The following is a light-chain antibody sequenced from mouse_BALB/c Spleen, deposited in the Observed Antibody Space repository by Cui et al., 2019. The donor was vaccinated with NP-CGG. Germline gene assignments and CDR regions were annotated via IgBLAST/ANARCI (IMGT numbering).Light chain of an antibody. J-gene: IGLJ1*01. CDR3: ALWYSNHWV. CDR1: TGAVTTSNY. Sequence: QAVVPQESALTTSPGETVTLTCRSSTGAVTTSNYANWVQEKPDHLFTGLIGGTNNRAPGVPARFSGSLIGDKAALTITGARTEDEAIYFCALWYSNHWVFSGGTKLTVL. CDR2: GTN. V-gene: IGLV1*01.